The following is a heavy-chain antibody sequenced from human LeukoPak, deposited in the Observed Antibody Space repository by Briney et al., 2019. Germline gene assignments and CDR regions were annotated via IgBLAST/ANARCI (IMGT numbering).Heavy chain of an antibody. D-gene: IGHD2/OR15-2a*01. CDR2: IYYSGST. CDR3: ARDLSGGMDV. CDR1: GGSISSGGYY. J-gene: IGHJ6*02. V-gene: IGHV4-31*03. Sequence: SETLSLTCTVSGGSISSGGYYWSWIRQHPGKGLEWIGYIYYSGSTYYNPSLKSRVTISVDRSKNQFSLKLSSVTAADTAVYYCARDLSGGMDVWGQGTTVTVSS.